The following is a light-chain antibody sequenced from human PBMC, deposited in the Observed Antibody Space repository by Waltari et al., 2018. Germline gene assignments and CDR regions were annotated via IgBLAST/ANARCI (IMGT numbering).Light chain of an antibody. CDR2: DAF. CDR1: QNIDSY. J-gene: IGKJ1*01. V-gene: IGKV3-11*01. Sequence: ETVLTRSPATLSLSPGDRATFSCRASQNIDSYLAWYQQKPGQALRFLIFDAFNRPTGIPARFSGSRSGTDFNLTISSLESEDFAIYYCQQRRNWPWTFGQGTRVEIK. CDR3: QQRRNWPWT.